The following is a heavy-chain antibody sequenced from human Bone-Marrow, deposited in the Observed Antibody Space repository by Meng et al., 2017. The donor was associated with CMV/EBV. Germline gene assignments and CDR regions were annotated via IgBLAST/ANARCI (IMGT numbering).Heavy chain of an antibody. CDR2: IKNKAQNYIT. V-gene: IGHV3-72*01. CDR1: GLTFSNHY. Sequence: GESLKISCAASGLTFSNHYMDWVRQAPGKGLEWVGRIKNKAQNYITEYAASVKGRFAISRDDSKNSLFLQKNSLKNEDTAVYYCARDGPPRDWGQGTLVTLSS. CDR3: ARDGPPRD. J-gene: IGHJ4*02.